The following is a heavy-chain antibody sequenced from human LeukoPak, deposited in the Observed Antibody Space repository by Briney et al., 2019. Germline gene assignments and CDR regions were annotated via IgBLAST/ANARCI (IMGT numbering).Heavy chain of an antibody. CDR2: ISGSGGST. V-gene: IGHV3-23*01. D-gene: IGHD3-22*01. J-gene: IGHJ5*02. Sequence: PGGSLRLSCAASGFTFSSYSMTWVRQAPGKGLEWVSAISGSGGSTYYADSVKGRFTISRDNSKNTLYLQMNSLRADDTAVYYCARDRDSSGHYGWFDPWGQGTPVTVSS. CDR3: ARDRDSSGHYGWFDP. CDR1: GFTFSSYS.